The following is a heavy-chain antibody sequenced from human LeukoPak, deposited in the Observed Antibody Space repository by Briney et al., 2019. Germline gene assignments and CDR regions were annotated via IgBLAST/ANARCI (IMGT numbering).Heavy chain of an antibody. CDR2: INHSGST. CDR1: GYSISSGYY. Sequence: PSETLSLTCAVSGYSISSGYYWGWIRQPPGKGLEWIGEINHSGSTNYNPSLKSRVTISVDTSKNQFSLKLSSVTAADTAVYYCARAGYCSSTSCRKVRGMDVWGKGTTVTVSS. CDR3: ARAGYCSSTSCRKVRGMDV. J-gene: IGHJ6*04. V-gene: IGHV4-38-2*01. D-gene: IGHD2-2*01.